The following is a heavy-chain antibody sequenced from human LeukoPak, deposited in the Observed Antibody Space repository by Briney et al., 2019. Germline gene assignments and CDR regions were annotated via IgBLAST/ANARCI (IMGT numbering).Heavy chain of an antibody. CDR1: GYSFTSYW. V-gene: IGHV5-51*01. Sequence: GESLKISCKGSGYSFTSYWIGWVRQMPGKGLEWMGIIYPGDSDTRYSPSLQGQVTISADKSISTAYLQWSSLKASDTAMYYCARRSDAYGDYEDYWGQGTLVTVSS. D-gene: IGHD4-17*01. CDR2: IYPGDSDT. J-gene: IGHJ4*02. CDR3: ARRSDAYGDYEDY.